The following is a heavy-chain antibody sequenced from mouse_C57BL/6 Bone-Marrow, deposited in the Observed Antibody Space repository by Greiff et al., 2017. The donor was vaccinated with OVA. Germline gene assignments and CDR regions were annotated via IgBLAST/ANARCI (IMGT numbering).Heavy chain of an antibody. Sequence: EVKLVESVAELVRPGASVKLSCTASGFNIKNTYMHWVKQRPEQGLEWIGRIDPANGNTKYAPKFQGKATITADTSSNTAYLQLSSLTSEDTAIYYCAGYGNYVLYYFDYWGQGTTLTVSS. J-gene: IGHJ2*01. CDR3: AGYGNYVLYYFDY. D-gene: IGHD2-10*02. CDR1: GFNIKNTY. V-gene: IGHV14-3*01. CDR2: IDPANGNT.